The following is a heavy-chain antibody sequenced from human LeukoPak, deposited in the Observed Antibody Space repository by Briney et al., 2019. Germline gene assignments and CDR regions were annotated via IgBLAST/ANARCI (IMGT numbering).Heavy chain of an antibody. CDR2: IYWDDDK. CDR3: AHSVSLDFNYWYFDL. D-gene: IGHD1-1*01. Sequence: KRSGPTLVNHTQTLTLTCTFSGFSLSTSGVGVGWIRQPPAKALEWLAPIYWDDDKRYSPSLKSRLTITKDTSKNQVVLTMTNMDPVDTATYYCAHSVSLDFNYWYFDLWGRGTLVTVSS. V-gene: IGHV2-5*02. CDR1: GFSLSTSGVG. J-gene: IGHJ2*01.